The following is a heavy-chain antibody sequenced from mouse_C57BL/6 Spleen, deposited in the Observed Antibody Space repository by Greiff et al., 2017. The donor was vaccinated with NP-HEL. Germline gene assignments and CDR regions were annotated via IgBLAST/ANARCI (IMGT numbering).Heavy chain of an antibody. Sequence: VQLQQPGAELVKPGASVTMSCKASGYTFTSYWITWVQQRPGQGLEWIGVIYPGSGSTNYNEKFTSKATLTVDTSSSTDYMQLRSLTSADAAVYYCARWCGYYAMDYWGQGTSVTVSS. J-gene: IGHJ4*01. V-gene: IGHV1-55*01. CDR1: GYTFTSYW. CDR2: IYPGSGST. D-gene: IGHD1-1*02. CDR3: ARWCGYYAMDY.